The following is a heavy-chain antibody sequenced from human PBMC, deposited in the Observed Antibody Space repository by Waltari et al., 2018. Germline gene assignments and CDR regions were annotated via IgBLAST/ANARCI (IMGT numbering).Heavy chain of an antibody. CDR1: GFTFSSYG. V-gene: IGHV3-30*18. Sequence: QVQLVESGGGVVQPGRSLRLSCAASGFTFSSYGMPWFRQAPGKGLEWVAVIWYDGSNKYYADSVKGRFTISRDNSKNTLYLQMNSLRAEDTAMYYCAKERTYYYGSGSLDYWGQGTLVTVS. J-gene: IGHJ4*02. CDR3: AKERTYYYGSGSLDY. D-gene: IGHD3-10*01. CDR2: IWYDGSNK.